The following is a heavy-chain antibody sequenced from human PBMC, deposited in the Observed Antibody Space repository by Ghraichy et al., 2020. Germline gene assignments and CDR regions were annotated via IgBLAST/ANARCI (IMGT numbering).Heavy chain of an antibody. CDR3: ARAVDTAMAPEHCTFDY. Sequence: SETLSLTCAVYGGSFSGYYWSWIRQPPGKGLEWIGEINHSGSTNYNPSLKSRVTISVDTSKNQFSLKLSSVTAADTAVYYCARAVDTAMAPEHCTFDYWGQGTLVTVSS. J-gene: IGHJ4*02. D-gene: IGHD5-18*01. CDR2: INHSGST. CDR1: GGSFSGYY. V-gene: IGHV4-34*01.